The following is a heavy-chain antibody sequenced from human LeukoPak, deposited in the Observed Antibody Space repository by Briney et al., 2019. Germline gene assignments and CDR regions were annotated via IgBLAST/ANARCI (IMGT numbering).Heavy chain of an antibody. D-gene: IGHD2-2*02. CDR3: ARAALGYCSSTSCYTGYAFDI. CDR2: IYYSGST. J-gene: IGHJ3*02. V-gene: IGHV4-59*01. CDR1: GGSISSYY. Sequence: SETLSHTCTVSGGSISSYYWSWIRPPPGKGLEWIGYIYYSGSTHYNPSLQSRVTISVDTSKNQFSLKLSSVTAADTAVYYCARAALGYCSSTSCYTGYAFDIWGQGTMVTVSS.